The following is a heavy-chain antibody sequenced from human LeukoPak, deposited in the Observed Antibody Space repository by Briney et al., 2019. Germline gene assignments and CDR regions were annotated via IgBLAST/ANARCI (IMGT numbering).Heavy chain of an antibody. Sequence: PGGSLRLSCAASGFTVSSYAMTWVRQAPGKGLEWVSAISGSGGSTYYADSVKGPFTISRDNSKNTLYLQMNSLRAEDTAVYYCARASRAAAGTHWGQGTLVTVSS. CDR1: GFTVSSYA. CDR2: ISGSGGST. D-gene: IGHD6-13*01. V-gene: IGHV3-23*01. J-gene: IGHJ4*02. CDR3: ARASRAAAGTH.